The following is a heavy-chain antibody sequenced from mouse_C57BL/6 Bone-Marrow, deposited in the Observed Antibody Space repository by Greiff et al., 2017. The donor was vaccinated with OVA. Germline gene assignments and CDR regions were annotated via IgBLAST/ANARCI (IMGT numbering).Heavy chain of an antibody. CDR3: AIPGFAY. CDR1: GFTFSDYY. CDR2: ISNGGGST. J-gene: IGHJ3*01. Sequence: EVMLVESGGGLVQPGGSLKLSCAASGFTFSDYYMYWVRQTPEKRLEWVAYISNGGGSTYYPDTVKGRFTISRENAKNTLYLQMIRLKSEDTAMYYCAIPGFAYWGQGPLVPVSA. V-gene: IGHV5-12*01.